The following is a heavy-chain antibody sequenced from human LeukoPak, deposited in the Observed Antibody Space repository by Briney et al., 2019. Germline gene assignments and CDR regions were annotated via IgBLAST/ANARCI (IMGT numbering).Heavy chain of an antibody. CDR2: ISSSSSYI. V-gene: IGHV3-21*01. CDR3: SVLSSSRPFDY. Sequence: GGSLRLSCAASGFTFSSYSMNWVRQAPGKGLEWVSSISSSSSYIYYADSVKGRFTISRDNAKNTLYLQMNSLRAEDTAVYYISVLSSSRPFDYWGQGTLVTVSS. CDR1: GFTFSSYS. J-gene: IGHJ4*02. D-gene: IGHD6-6*01.